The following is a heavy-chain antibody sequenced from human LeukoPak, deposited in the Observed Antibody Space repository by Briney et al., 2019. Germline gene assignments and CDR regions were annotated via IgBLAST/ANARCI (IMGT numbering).Heavy chain of an antibody. J-gene: IGHJ4*02. CDR2: ISYSGRT. Sequence: SETLSLTCTVSGGSISSSTYYWGWIRQPPGKGLEWIGSISYSGRTYYTPSLKSRVTTPVDTSKNQFSLRLSSVTAADTAVYYCERQSDSSGYIHTWGQGTLVTVSS. CDR1: GGSISSSTYY. CDR3: ERQSDSSGYIHT. D-gene: IGHD3-22*01. V-gene: IGHV4-39*01.